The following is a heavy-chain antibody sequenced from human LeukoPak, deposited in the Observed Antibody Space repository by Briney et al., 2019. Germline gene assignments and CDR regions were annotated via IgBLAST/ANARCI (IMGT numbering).Heavy chain of an antibody. V-gene: IGHV3-23*01. D-gene: IGHD4/OR15-4a*01. CDR1: GFTFSTYA. J-gene: IGHJ4*02. CDR3: AKARGDYGQSFDY. CDR2: ISGSGDTA. Sequence: GGSLRLSCAASGFTFSTYAMSWVRQAPGKGPEWVSVISGSGDTAYYADSVKGRFAISRDNSKNTLSLQMNSLRAEDTAVYYCAKARGDYGQSFDYWGQGTLVTVSS.